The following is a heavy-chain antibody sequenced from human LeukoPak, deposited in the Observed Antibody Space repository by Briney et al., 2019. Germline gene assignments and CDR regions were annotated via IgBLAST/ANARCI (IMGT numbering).Heavy chain of an antibody. CDR3: ARHTAVAFDC. Sequence: SETLSLTCTVSGGSLSNYYWSWLRQPPGKGLEWIAYIYYSGSTNYNPSLKSRVTISVDTSKNQFSLKLSSVTAADTAIYYCARHTAVAFDCWGQGTLVTVSS. J-gene: IGHJ4*02. CDR2: IYYSGST. CDR1: GGSLSNYY. D-gene: IGHD6-19*01. V-gene: IGHV4-59*01.